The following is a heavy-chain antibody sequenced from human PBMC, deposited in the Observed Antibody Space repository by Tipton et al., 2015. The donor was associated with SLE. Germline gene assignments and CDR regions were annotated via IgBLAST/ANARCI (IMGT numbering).Heavy chain of an antibody. V-gene: IGHV3-48*01. J-gene: IGHJ4*02. Sequence: GSLRLSCTASGFTFSYYSMNWVRQAPGKGLEWLSYISGSSTTIYYADSVKGRFTISRDNAKNSLYLQMNSLRAEDTAVYYCATPYCPNGVCLPWGQGTLVTVSS. CDR2: ISGSSTTI. CDR1: GFTFSYYS. D-gene: IGHD2-8*01. CDR3: ATPYCPNGVCLP.